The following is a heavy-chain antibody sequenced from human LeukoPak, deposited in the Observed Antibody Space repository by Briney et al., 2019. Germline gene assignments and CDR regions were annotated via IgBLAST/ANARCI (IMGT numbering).Heavy chain of an antibody. Sequence: PGGSLRLSCAASGFTVSSNYMSWVRQAPGKGLEWVSVIYSGGSTYCADSVKGRFTTSRDNSKSSLYLVMNSLRAEDTAVYYCAKVLPSIIWGRDYWGQGTLVTVSS. V-gene: IGHV3-53*01. CDR2: IYSGGST. D-gene: IGHD3-16*01. CDR1: GFTVSSNY. CDR3: AKVLPSIIWGRDY. J-gene: IGHJ4*02.